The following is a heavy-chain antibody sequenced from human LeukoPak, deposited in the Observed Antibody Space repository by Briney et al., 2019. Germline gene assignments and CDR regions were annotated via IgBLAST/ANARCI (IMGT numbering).Heavy chain of an antibody. Sequence: GGSLRLSCAASGFTFSSYGMHWVRQAPGKGLEWVAVIWYDGSNKYYADSVKGRFTISRDNSKNTLYLQMNSLRAEDTAVYYCARERGEERAIVGASAEFDPWGQGTLVTVSS. V-gene: IGHV3-33*01. CDR1: GFTFSSYG. CDR3: ARERGEERAIVGASAEFDP. CDR2: IWYDGSNK. D-gene: IGHD1-26*01. J-gene: IGHJ5*02.